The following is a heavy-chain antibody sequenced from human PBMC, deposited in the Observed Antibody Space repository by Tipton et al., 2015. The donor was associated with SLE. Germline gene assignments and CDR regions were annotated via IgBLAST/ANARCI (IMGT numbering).Heavy chain of an antibody. Sequence: SLRLSCAASGLTVSNNYVSWVRQAPGKGLEWVASINSNSAYIYTADSVRGRFTFSRDNAKNSLYLQMNSLRVEDTAVYYCARGLKGGTSRYYYGVDVWGQGTTVTVSS. J-gene: IGHJ6*02. D-gene: IGHD3-16*01. CDR3: ARGLKGGTSRYYYGVDV. CDR1: GLTVSNNY. V-gene: IGHV3-21*06. CDR2: INSNSAYI.